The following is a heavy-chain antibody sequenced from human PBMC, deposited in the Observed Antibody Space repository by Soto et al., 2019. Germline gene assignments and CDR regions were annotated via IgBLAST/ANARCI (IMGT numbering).Heavy chain of an antibody. D-gene: IGHD6-19*01. CDR1: GFSLSNARMG. J-gene: IGHJ5*02. V-gene: IGHV2-26*01. CDR3: ARIVGSSAFDP. Sequence: QVTLKESGPVLVKPTETLTLTCTVSGFSLSNARMGVSWIRQPPGKALEWLAHIFSNDEKSYSTSLKSRLTISKGTSQSQAVLTMTNMDPVDTATSYCARIVGSSAFDPWGPGTLLTVSS. CDR2: IFSNDEK.